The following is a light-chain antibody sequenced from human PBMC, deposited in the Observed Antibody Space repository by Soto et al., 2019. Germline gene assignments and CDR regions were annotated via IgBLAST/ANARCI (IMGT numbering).Light chain of an antibody. J-gene: IGKJ4*01. CDR2: GAY. V-gene: IGKV1-39*01. CDR3: QQGYTKSPLT. Sequence: DIQMTQSPSSLSASVGDRVTITCRTSQSINIYLNWYQQKVGEPPRLLIFGAYNLQSGVPSRFSGSGVGTHFTLTIRSLQPEDFATYYCQQGYTKSPLTFAGGHKGDLK. CDR1: QSINIY.